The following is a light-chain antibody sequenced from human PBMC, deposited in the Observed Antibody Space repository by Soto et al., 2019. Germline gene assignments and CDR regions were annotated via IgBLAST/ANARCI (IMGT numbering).Light chain of an antibody. Sequence: DIQMTQSPSTLSASVGDRVTITCRASQSIGDWLAWYQQRPGKAPKLLIYRASSLESAVPSRFSGSGSGTEFTLTISSLQPDDCATYYWQQYNNELTCGGGTKVEIK. CDR2: RAS. J-gene: IGKJ4*01. V-gene: IGKV1-5*03. CDR3: QQYNNELT. CDR1: QSIGDW.